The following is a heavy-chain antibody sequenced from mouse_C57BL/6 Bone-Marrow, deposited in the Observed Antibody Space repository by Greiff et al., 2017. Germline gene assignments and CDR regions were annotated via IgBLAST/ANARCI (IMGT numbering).Heavy chain of an antibody. CDR3: ARSGYLWEFAY. Sequence: VQLQQSGAELMKPGASVKLSCTATGYTFTGYWIEWVKQRPGHGLEWIGEILPGGGRTNYNEKFKGKATITADTSSNTAYMQLSSLTTEDSANYYCARSGYLWEFAYWGQGTLVTVSA. CDR1: GYTFTGYW. CDR2: ILPGGGRT. V-gene: IGHV1-9*01. D-gene: IGHD3-1*01. J-gene: IGHJ3*01.